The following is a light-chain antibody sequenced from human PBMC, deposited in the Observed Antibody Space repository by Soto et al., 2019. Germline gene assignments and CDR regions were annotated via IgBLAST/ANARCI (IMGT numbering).Light chain of an antibody. CDR3: ATWDASLSGRV. V-gene: IGLV1-47*02. CDR1: TSNIGSNF. CDR2: SDS. J-gene: IGLJ3*02. Sequence: QSVLTQPPSASGTPGQRVTISCSGSTSNIGSNFVFWYQQLPGTAPKLLIYSDSQRPSGVPDRVSGSKSGTSASLAISGLRSEDEADYYCATWDASLSGRVFGGGTKLTGL.